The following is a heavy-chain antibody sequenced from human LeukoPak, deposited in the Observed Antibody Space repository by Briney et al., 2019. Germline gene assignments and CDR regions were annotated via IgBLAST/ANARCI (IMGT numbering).Heavy chain of an antibody. Sequence: SETLSLTCAVYGGSFSGYYWSWIRQPPGKGLEWIGEINHSGSTNYNPSLKSRVTISVDTSKNQFSLKLSSVTAADTAVYYCATLPDCSSTSCYGNWFDPWGQGTLVTVSS. V-gene: IGHV4-34*01. CDR2: INHSGST. J-gene: IGHJ5*02. CDR3: ATLPDCSSTSCYGNWFDP. CDR1: GGSFSGYY. D-gene: IGHD2-2*01.